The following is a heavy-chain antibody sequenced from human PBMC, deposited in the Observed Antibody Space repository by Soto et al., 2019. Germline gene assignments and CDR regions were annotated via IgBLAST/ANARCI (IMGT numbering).Heavy chain of an antibody. D-gene: IGHD6-19*01. V-gene: IGHV1-69*13. CDR1: GGTFSSYA. CDR2: IIPIFGTT. J-gene: IGHJ4*02. CDR3: ARDQGGSSGFGSFDY. Sequence: ASVKVSCKASGGTFSSYAISWVRQAPGQGLEWMGGIIPIFGTTNYAQKFQGRVTITADESTSTAYMELSSLRSEDTAVYYCARDQGGSSGFGSFDYWGQGTLVTVSS.